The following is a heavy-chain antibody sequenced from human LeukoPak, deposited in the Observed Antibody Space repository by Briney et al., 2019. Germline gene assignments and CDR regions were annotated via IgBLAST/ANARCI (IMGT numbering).Heavy chain of an antibody. Sequence: GASVKVSCTVSGYTLTELSMHWVRQAPGKGLEWMGGFDPEDGETIYAQKFQGRVTMTEDTSTDTAYMELSSLRSEDTAVYYCATEYYYDSSGYYWRAFDIWGQGTMVTVSS. J-gene: IGHJ3*02. CDR2: FDPEDGET. CDR3: ATEYYYDSSGYYWRAFDI. CDR1: GYTLTELS. V-gene: IGHV1-24*01. D-gene: IGHD3-22*01.